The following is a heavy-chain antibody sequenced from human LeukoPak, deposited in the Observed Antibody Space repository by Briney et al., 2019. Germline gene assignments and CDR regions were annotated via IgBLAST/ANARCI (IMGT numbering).Heavy chain of an antibody. CDR2: IIPIFGTA. V-gene: IGHV1-69*13. J-gene: IGHJ4*02. CDR3: ATSQNETRYSSGWSYYFDY. Sequence: SVKVSCKASGGTFSSYAISWVRQAPGQGLEWMGGIIPIFGTANYAQKFQGRVTITADESTSTAYMELSSLRSEGTVVYYCATSQNETRYSSGWSYYFDYWGQGTLVTVSS. CDR1: GGTFSSYA. D-gene: IGHD6-19*01.